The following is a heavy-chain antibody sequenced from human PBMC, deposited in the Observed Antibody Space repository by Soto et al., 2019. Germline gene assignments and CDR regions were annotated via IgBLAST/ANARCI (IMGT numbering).Heavy chain of an antibody. V-gene: IGHV4-34*01. CDR1: GGCFSGYY. CDR2: INHSGST. CDR3: ARGYGRNFDY. Sequence: QVQLQQWGAGLLKPSETLSLTCAVYGGCFSGYYWSWIRQPPGKGLEWIGEINHSGSTNYNPSLKSRVTISVDTSKNQFSLKLSSVTAADTAVYYGARGYGRNFDYWGQGTLVTVST. D-gene: IGHD3-10*01. J-gene: IGHJ4*02.